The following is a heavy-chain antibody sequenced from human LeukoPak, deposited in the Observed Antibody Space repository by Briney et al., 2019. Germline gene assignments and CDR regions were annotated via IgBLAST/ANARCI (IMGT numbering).Heavy chain of an antibody. V-gene: IGHV3-30*18. CDR3: AKSDTPPRIVYYGMDV. J-gene: IGHJ6*02. CDR2: ISYDGSNK. CDR1: GFTFSSYG. D-gene: IGHD1-26*01. Sequence: PGRSLRLSCAASGFTFSSYGMHWVRQAPGKGLEWVAIISYDGSNKYYADSVKGRFTISRDNSKNTLYLQMNSLRAEDTAVYYCAKSDTPPRIVYYGMDVWGQGTTVTVSS.